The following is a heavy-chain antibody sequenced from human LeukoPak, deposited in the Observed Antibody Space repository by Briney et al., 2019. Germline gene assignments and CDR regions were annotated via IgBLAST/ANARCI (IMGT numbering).Heavy chain of an antibody. J-gene: IGHJ6*03. CDR1: GFIFADYS. V-gene: IGHV3-43D*03. D-gene: IGHD3-10*01. CDR3: AKDKGRGYYYYMDV. CDR2: ISWNGGST. Sequence: GGSLRLACVASGFIFADYSMQWVRPAPRECLGWVSLISWNGGSTYYADSVKGRFTISRDKSKNSLYLQMNSLRAEDTALYYCAKDKGRGYYYYMDVWGKGTTVTVSS.